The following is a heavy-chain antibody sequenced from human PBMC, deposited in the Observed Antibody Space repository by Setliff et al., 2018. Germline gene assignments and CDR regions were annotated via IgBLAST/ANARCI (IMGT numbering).Heavy chain of an antibody. D-gene: IGHD6-19*01. CDR3: TRDPPGSGWSFDY. CDR1: GFTFNTHA. CDR2: IWADPNSNTK. V-gene: IGHV3-33*01. Sequence: AGSLRLSCAASGFTFNTHAMHWVRQAPGKGLEWVAMIWADPNSNTKYYADSVKGRFSVSRDNSRNTVFLQMTGLRAEDTALYYCTRDPPGSGWSFDYWGQGALVTVSS. J-gene: IGHJ4*02.